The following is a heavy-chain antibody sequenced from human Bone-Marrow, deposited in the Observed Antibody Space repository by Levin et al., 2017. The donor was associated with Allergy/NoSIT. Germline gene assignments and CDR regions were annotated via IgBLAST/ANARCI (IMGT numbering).Heavy chain of an antibody. CDR3: AAGGNDYGDYGLHY. V-gene: IGHV3-30*09. D-gene: IGHD4-17*01. CDR2: ISYAGSYT. J-gene: IGHJ4*02. CDR1: GFTFRNYG. Sequence: GESLKISCAASGFTFRNYGMYWIRQTPDKGLEWVAFISYAGSYTDYRDSVKGRFVISRDDSKNTLYLQMNSLSVNDTAVFYCAAGGNDYGDYGLHYWGQGILVTVSS.